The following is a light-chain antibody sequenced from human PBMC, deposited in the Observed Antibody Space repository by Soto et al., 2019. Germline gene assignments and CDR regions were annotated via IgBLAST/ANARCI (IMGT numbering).Light chain of an antibody. J-gene: IGKJ1*01. CDR2: AAS. Sequence: DIQMTQSPSSLSASIGDRVTITCRASQSISSALNWYQHKPGKAPNLLIRAASSLQSGVPSRFSGSGSGTDFTLTISSLQPEDVATYYCQQSYTTPTCGQGTKVEL. CDR3: QQSYTTPT. CDR1: QSISSA. V-gene: IGKV1-39*01.